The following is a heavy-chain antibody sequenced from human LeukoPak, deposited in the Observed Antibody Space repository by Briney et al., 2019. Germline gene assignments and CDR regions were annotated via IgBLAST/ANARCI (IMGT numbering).Heavy chain of an antibody. CDR2: ISYDGSNK. J-gene: IGHJ5*01. D-gene: IGHD5-18*01. CDR3: VKDKHRDGYTYGVYDS. CDR1: GFTFSSYA. V-gene: IGHV3-30-3*01. Sequence: GSLRLSCAASGFTFSSYAMHWVRQAPGKGLEWVAVISYDGSNKYYADSVKGRFTTSRDNSKNTLYLQMSSLRPEDTALYYCVKDKHRDGYTYGVYDSWGQGTLITVSS.